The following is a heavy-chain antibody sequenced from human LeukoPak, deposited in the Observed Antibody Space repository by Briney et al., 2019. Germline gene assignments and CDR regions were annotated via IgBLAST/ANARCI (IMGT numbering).Heavy chain of an antibody. CDR1: GDFITSYY. J-gene: IGHJ4*02. CDR3: ARARRSVFDY. D-gene: IGHD5-24*01. CDR2: THHSGNT. Sequence: KPSETLSLTCTVSGDFITSYYWSWVRQPPGKGLEYLGYTHHSGNTNYNPSLMSRATMSVDTSKNQFSLKLSSVTAADTAVYYCARARRSVFDYWGQGTLVTVSS. V-gene: IGHV4-59*12.